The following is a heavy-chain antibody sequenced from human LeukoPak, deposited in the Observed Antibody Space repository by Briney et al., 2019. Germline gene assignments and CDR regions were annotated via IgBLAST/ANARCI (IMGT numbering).Heavy chain of an antibody. CDR2: ITPMFGIA. CDR1: GGTFSSYE. D-gene: IGHD4-23*01. J-gene: IGHJ4*02. CDR3: AGGWLADSTVVTPYNY. Sequence: GASVKVSCKASGGTFSSYEISWVRQAPGQGLEWMGGITPMFGIAKYAQKFQGRVTISAVESMSTVHMELSSLRSEDTAKYYCAGGWLADSTVVTPYNYWGQGTVVTVSS. V-gene: IGHV1-69*13.